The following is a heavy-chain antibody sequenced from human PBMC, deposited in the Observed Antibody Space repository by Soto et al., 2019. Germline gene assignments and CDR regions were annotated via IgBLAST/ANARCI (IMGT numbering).Heavy chain of an antibody. CDR2: IIPMLGIA. D-gene: IGHD3-10*01. CDR1: GDTFITYS. V-gene: IGHV1-69*02. CDR3: AALNTVVRGLPRQDPFYMDV. Sequence: QVQLVQSGAEVKKPGSSVKVSCKASGDTFITYSFTWVRQAPGQGLEWMGRIIPMLGIANYAQKFQGRVTIIADKSTSTAYMELSSLRSDDTAVYYCAALNTVVRGLPRQDPFYMDVWGKGTTVTGSS. J-gene: IGHJ6*03.